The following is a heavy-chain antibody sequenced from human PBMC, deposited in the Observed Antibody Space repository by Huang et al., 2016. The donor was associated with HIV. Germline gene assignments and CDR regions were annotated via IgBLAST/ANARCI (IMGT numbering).Heavy chain of an antibody. V-gene: IGHV1-3*01. J-gene: IGHJ4*02. D-gene: IGHD2-21*01. CDR2: INPGNGNT. CDR3: AREFVIFGAPLWPAY. CDR1: GYSFTTHA. Sequence: QVQLVQSGAEVKKPGASVKVSCMASGYSFTTHALHWVRQAPGHRLEWMGGINPGNGNTNYSQKFQGRVTITRDTSAGTVYVEVSSLTFEDTAVYYCAREFVIFGAPLWPAYWGQGTLISVSS.